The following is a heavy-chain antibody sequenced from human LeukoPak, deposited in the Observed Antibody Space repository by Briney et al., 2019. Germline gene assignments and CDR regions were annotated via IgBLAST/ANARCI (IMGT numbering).Heavy chain of an antibody. CDR2: INPNSGGT. D-gene: IGHD6-19*01. J-gene: IGHJ5*02. CDR1: GYTFTGYY. V-gene: IGHV1-2*02. CDR3: ASSLPGIAVAPFDP. Sequence: GASVKVSCKASGYTFTGYYMHWVRQAPGQGLEWMGWINPNSGGTNYAQKFQGRVTMTRDTSISTAYMELSRLRSDDTAVYYCASSLPGIAVAPFDPWGQGTLVTVSS.